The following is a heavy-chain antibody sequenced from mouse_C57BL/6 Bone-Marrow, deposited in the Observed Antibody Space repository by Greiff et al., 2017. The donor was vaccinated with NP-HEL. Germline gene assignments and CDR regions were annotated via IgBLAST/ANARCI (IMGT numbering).Heavy chain of an antibody. CDR3: ARDASPYDYASWYFDV. V-gene: IGHV7-1*01. Sequence: DVKLVESGGGLVQSGRSLRLSCATSGFTFSDFYMEWVRQAPGKGLEWIAASRNKANDYTTEYSASVKGRFIVSRDTSQSILYLQMNALRAEDTAIYYCARDASPYDYASWYFDVWGTGTTVTVSS. D-gene: IGHD2-4*01. J-gene: IGHJ1*03. CDR1: GFTFSDFY. CDR2: SRNKANDYTT.